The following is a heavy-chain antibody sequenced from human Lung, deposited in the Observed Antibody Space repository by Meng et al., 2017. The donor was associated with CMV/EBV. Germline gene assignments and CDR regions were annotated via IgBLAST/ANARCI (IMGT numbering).Heavy chain of an antibody. D-gene: IGHD2-2*01. CDR3: ARQLVTRTWDNWFDP. J-gene: IGHJ5*02. V-gene: IGHV5-51*01. CDR1: GYSFTSYW. Sequence: GASXKISWKGSGYSFTSYWIAWVRQMPGKGQEWMGLIYPGDSDTTYSPSVQGRVTISADKSISTTYLQWSSLKASDTAIYFCARQLVTRTWDNWFDPWGQGTXVTVSS. CDR2: IYPGDSDT.